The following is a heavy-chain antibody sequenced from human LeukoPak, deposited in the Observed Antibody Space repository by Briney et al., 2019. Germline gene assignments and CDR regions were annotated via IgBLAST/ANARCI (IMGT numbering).Heavy chain of an antibody. CDR2: IYHSGST. Sequence: PSETLSLTCTVSGGSISSGGYYWSWIRQPPGKGLEWIGYIYHSGSTYYNPSLKSRVTISVDRSKNQFSLKLSSVTAADTAVYYCARIVVGDGAFDIWGQGTMVTVSS. D-gene: IGHD2-2*01. J-gene: IGHJ3*02. CDR3: ARIVVGDGAFDI. CDR1: GGSISSGGYY. V-gene: IGHV4-30-2*01.